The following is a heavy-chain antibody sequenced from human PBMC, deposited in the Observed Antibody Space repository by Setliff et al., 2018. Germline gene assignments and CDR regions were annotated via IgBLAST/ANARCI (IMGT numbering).Heavy chain of an antibody. CDR2: IYYRGST. J-gene: IGHJ3*02. V-gene: IGHV4-39*07. CDR3: AGVYGENDLPDI. CDR1: GGSISSTSYY. Sequence: PSETLSLTCTVSGGSISSTSYYWAWIRQPPGKGLEWTGSIYYRGSTFIYPSLRSRVTTSADTSKNQFSLKLTSVTAADTAMYYCAGVYGENDLPDIWGQGTMVTVSS. D-gene: IGHD4-17*01.